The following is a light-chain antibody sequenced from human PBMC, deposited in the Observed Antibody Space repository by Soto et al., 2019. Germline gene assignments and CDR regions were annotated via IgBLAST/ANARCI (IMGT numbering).Light chain of an antibody. CDR1: QGIGAY. CDR2: AAS. V-gene: IGKV1-27*01. J-gene: IGKJ4*01. CDR3: QKYNSAPLT. Sequence: DIQMTQSPSSLSASLGDRVTITCRASQGIGAYLAWFQQKPGKVPKLLIYAASALQSGDPSRCSGSVSGTDFTLTISSLQPEDIATYYWQKYNSAPLTFGGGPKVDIK.